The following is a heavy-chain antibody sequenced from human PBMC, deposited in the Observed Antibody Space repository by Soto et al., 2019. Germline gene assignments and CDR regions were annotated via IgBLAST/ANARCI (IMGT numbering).Heavy chain of an antibody. D-gene: IGHD6-13*01. V-gene: IGHV1-69*01. CDR2: IIPIFGTA. CDR1: GGTFSSYA. CDR3: ARSGEQQLVSYWYFDL. Sequence: QVQLVQSGAEVKKPGSSVKVSCKASGGTFSSYAISWVRQAPGQGLEWMGGIIPIFGTANYAQKFQGRVTITADESTSTAYMELSSLRSKDTAVYYCARSGEQQLVSYWYFDLWGRGTLVTVSS. J-gene: IGHJ2*01.